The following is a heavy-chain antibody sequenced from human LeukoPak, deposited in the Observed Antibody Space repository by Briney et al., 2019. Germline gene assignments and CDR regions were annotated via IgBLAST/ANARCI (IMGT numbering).Heavy chain of an antibody. V-gene: IGHV3-9*01. D-gene: IGHD6-19*01. CDR1: GFSFDDYA. Sequence: SLRLSCAASGFSFDDYAMHWVRQAPGKGLEWVSGISYNGGSVDYVDSVKGRFTISRDNGKNSLYLQMNSLRPEDTALYYCAKDREDTSGWYSFDYWGQGTLVTVSS. CDR3: AKDREDTSGWYSFDY. CDR2: ISYNGGSV. J-gene: IGHJ4*02.